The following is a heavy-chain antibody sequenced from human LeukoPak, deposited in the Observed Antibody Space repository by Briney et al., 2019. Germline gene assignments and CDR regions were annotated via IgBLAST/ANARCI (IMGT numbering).Heavy chain of an antibody. J-gene: IGHJ4*02. Sequence: GGSLRLSCAASGFTFSSYGMSWVRQAPGKGLEWVSAISGSGGSTYYADSVKGRFTISRDNSKNTLYLQMNSLRAEDTAVYYCAFSSARAGYFDYWGQGTLVTVSS. CDR2: ISGSGGST. CDR3: AFSSARAGYFDY. V-gene: IGHV3-23*01. D-gene: IGHD3-22*01. CDR1: GFTFSSYG.